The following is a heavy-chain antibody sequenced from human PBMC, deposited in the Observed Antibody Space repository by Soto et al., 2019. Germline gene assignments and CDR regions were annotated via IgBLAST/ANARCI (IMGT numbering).Heavy chain of an antibody. V-gene: IGHV1-18*01. D-gene: IGHD5-12*01. Sequence: QVHLVQSGVEVKTPGASVKVSCQASGYTFFTYDISWVRQAPGQGLEWMGWISTYSGDTKYAQKLQGIVTMTTDTATTTAYLELRSLRSDDTAVYYCARHHGPTTSENWFDPWGQGTLVTGSS. CDR2: ISTYSGDT. CDR1: GYTFFTYD. J-gene: IGHJ5*02. CDR3: ARHHGPTTSENWFDP.